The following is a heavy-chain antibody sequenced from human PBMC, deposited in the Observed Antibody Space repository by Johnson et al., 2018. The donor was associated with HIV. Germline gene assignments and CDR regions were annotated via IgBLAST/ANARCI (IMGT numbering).Heavy chain of an antibody. J-gene: IGHJ3*02. CDR3: ARAWTYYYDRGGAFDI. V-gene: IGHV3-7*01. Sequence: VQLVESGGGLVQPGGSLRLSCAASGFTFSSYWMSWVRQAPGKGLEWVANIQQDGSEKYYVDCVKGGYTISRDNAKNSLYLQRNSLRAEDTAVYYCARAWTYYYDRGGAFDIWGQGTMVTVSS. CDR2: IQQDGSEK. CDR1: GFTFSSYW. D-gene: IGHD3-22*01.